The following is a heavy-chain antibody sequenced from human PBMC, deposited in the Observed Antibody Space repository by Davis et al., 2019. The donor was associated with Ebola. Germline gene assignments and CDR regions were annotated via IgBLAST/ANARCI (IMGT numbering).Heavy chain of an antibody. J-gene: IGHJ4*02. D-gene: IGHD1-7*01. CDR1: GGSISTNAYY. CDR2: ILFTGST. Sequence: SETLSLTCSVSGGSISTNAYYWSWVRQHPRKGLEWIGYILFTGSTYYNPSLKSRLTISIDTSKSLFSLRLRSVTAADTAVYFCARLGRLTGTIDYWGQGTLVSVSS. V-gene: IGHV4-31*03. CDR3: ARLGRLTGTIDY.